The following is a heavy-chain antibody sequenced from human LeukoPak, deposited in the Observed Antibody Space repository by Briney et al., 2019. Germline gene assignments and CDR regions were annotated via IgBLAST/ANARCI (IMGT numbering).Heavy chain of an antibody. CDR1: GGSISSGGYY. D-gene: IGHD4-23*01. V-gene: IGHV4-30-4*08. Sequence: SQTLSLTCTVSGGSISSGGYYWSWIRQHPGKGLEWIGYIYYSGSTYYNPSLKSRVTISVDTSKNQFSLKLSSVTAADTAVYYCARTFTVVTGFDYWGQGTLVTVSS. J-gene: IGHJ4*02. CDR3: ARTFTVVTGFDY. CDR2: IYYSGST.